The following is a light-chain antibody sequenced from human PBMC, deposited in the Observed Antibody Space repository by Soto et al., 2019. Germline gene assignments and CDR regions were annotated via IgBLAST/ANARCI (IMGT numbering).Light chain of an antibody. J-gene: IGKJ1*01. Sequence: GDRVTITCRASQSISSWLAWYQQKPGKAPKLLIYDASSLESGVPSRFSSSGSGTEFTLTISSLQPDDFATYYCQQYNSYSPTFGQGTKVAIK. CDR2: DAS. CDR1: QSISSW. V-gene: IGKV1-5*01. CDR3: QQYNSYSPT.